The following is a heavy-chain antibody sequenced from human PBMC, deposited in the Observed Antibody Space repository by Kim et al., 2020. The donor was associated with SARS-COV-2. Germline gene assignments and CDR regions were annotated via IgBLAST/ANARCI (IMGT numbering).Heavy chain of an antibody. CDR1: GYSFTSYR. CDR2: IYPGDSDT. V-gene: IGHV5-51*01. J-gene: IGHJ2*01. CDR3: ARQESGYAWYFDL. D-gene: IGHD5-18*01. Sequence: GESLKISCKGSGYSFTSYRIGWVRQMPGKGLEWMGIIYPGDSDTRYSPSFQGQVTISADKSISTAYLQWSSLKASDTAMYYCARQESGYAWYFDLWGRGTLVTVSP.